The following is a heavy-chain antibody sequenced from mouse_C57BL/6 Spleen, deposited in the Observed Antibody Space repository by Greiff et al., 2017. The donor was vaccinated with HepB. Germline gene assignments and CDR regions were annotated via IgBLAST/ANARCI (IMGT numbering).Heavy chain of an antibody. Sequence: VQGVESGAELVKPGASVKISCKASGYAFSSYWMNWVKQRPGKGLEWIGQIYPGDGETNYNGKFKGKATLTADKSSSTAYMQLSSLTSEDSAVYFCARAIDYGSSCVFYWYFDVWGTGTTVTVSS. CDR1: GYAFSSYW. CDR2: IYPGDGET. V-gene: IGHV1-80*01. J-gene: IGHJ1*03. CDR3: ARAIDYGSSCVFYWYFDV. D-gene: IGHD1-1*01.